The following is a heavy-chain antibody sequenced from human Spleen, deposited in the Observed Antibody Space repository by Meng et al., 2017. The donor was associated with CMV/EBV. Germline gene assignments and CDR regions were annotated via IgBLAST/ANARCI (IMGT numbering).Heavy chain of an antibody. J-gene: IGHJ4*02. CDR2: INPNSGGT. CDR1: GYTFTGYY. Sequence: ASVKVSCKTSGYTFTGYYMFWVRQAPGQGLEWMGWINPNSGGTNYAQKFQGRVIMTSDTSTSAVYMELSTLSSDDRAVYYCARGGPHCSVGGCYFDFWGQGSLVTVSS. D-gene: IGHD2-15*01. V-gene: IGHV1-2*02. CDR3: ARGGPHCSVGGCYFDF.